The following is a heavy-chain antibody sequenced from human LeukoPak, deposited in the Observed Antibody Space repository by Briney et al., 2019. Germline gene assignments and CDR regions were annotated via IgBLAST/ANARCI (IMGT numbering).Heavy chain of an antibody. J-gene: IGHJ4*02. CDR3: AKVLSRSFYGSGSSPGAFDY. V-gene: IGHV3-9*01. CDR1: GFTFDDYA. CDR2: ISWNSGSI. Sequence: GGSLRLSCAASGFTFDDYAMHWVRQAPGKGLEWVSGISWNSGSIGYADSVKGRFTISRDNAKNSLYLQMNSLRAEDTALYYCAKVLSRSFYGSGSSPGAFDYWGQGTLVTVSS. D-gene: IGHD3-10*01.